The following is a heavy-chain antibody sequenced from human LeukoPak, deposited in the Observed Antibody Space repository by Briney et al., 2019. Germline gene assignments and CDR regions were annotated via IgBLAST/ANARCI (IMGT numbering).Heavy chain of an antibody. CDR2: ITTKASNYAT. J-gene: IGHJ4*02. Sequence: GGSLKLSCAASGFTFSGSDMHWVRQASGKGLEWVGRITTKASNYATVYAASVKGRFTISRDDSENTAYLQMNSLKTEDTAVYYCTTYRSGHYWGQGTLVTVSS. D-gene: IGHD6-19*01. CDR3: TTYRSGHY. CDR1: GFTFSGSD. V-gene: IGHV3-73*01.